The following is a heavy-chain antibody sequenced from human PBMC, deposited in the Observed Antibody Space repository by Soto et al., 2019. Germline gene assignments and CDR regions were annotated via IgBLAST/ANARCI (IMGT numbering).Heavy chain of an antibody. D-gene: IGHD3-16*01. Sequence: PGESLKISCKVSGFNFTTFSIAWVRQVPGKGLEWMGIINPNDSDIRYSPPFQGQVTISADRSVSTASLHWSSLKASDTAIYYCARHRGYYFDSWGQGTLVTVSS. V-gene: IGHV5-51*01. CDR3: ARHRGYYFDS. J-gene: IGHJ4*02. CDR1: GFNFTTFS. CDR2: INPNDSDI.